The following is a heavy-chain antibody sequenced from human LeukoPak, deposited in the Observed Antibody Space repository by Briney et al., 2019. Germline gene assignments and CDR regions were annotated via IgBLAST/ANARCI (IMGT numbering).Heavy chain of an antibody. J-gene: IGHJ4*02. CDR3: ARSNPGYSSGWYGRRISIDY. Sequence: SETLSLTYAVYGGSFSGYYWSWIRQPPGKGLEWIGEINHSGSTNYNPSLKSRVTISVDTSKNQFSLKLSSVTAADTAVYYCARSNPGYSSGWYGRRISIDYWGQGTLVTVSS. CDR2: INHSGST. CDR1: GGSFSGYY. V-gene: IGHV4-34*01. D-gene: IGHD6-19*01.